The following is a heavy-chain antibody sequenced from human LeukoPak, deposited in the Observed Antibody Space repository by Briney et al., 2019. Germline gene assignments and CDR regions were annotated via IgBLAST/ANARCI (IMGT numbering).Heavy chain of an antibody. CDR1: GYSFNDYY. CDR3: ARADFIDAGPYLIGP. D-gene: IGHD3-3*01. CDR2: INTKSGRT. Sequence: ASVRVSCKTSGYSFNDYYIHWVRQAPGQGLEWMGWINTKSGRTSSAQKFQGRVTMTRDPSITTVYMDMAWLTSDDTAIYFCARADFIDAGPYLIGPWGQGTLVTVSS. V-gene: IGHV1-2*02. J-gene: IGHJ5*02.